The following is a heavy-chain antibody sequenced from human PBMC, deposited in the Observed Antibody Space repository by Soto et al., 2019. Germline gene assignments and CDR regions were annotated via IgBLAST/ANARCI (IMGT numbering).Heavy chain of an antibody. J-gene: IGHJ4*01. Sequence: QLQLQESGPGLVKPSETLSLTCTVSGGSITSDDKYWGWIRQSPGKGLDWIGTIHYSGSTYYNPSFKGRVTISVATSRSQSSLIPRSVTSTDTAVYYGAGVVWTGGSPLDYGGRTAVVTVSS. D-gene: IGHD3-16*01. V-gene: IGHV4-39*02. CDR2: IHYSGST. CDR1: GGSITSDDKY. CDR3: AGVVWTGGSPLDY.